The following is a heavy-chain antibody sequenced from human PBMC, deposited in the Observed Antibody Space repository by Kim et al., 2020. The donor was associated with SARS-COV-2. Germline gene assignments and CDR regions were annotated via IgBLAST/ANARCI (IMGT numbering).Heavy chain of an antibody. CDR3: ARAKYYYGSGLNAFDI. Sequence: KFQGRVTMTRDTSISTAYMELSRLRSDDTAVYYCARAKYYYGSGLNAFDIWGQGTMVTVSS. D-gene: IGHD3-10*01. J-gene: IGHJ3*02. V-gene: IGHV1-2*02.